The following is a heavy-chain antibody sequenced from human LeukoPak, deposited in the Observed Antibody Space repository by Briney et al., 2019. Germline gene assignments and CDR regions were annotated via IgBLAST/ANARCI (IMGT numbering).Heavy chain of an antibody. Sequence: ASETLSLTCAVYGGSFSGYYWRWIRQPPRKGLEWIGEINHSGSTNYNPSLKRRATISVNTSKNQFPLNLGSVTAADTAVYYCARAGYSSSWYLGSDDNYFDYWGQGNLVTVSS. CDR1: GGSFSGYY. CDR2: INHSGST. V-gene: IGHV4-34*01. CDR3: ARAGYSSSWYLGSDDNYFDY. J-gene: IGHJ4*02. D-gene: IGHD6-13*01.